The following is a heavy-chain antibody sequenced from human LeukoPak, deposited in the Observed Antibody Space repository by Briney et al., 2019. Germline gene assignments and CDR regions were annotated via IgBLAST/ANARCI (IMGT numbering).Heavy chain of an antibody. CDR3: AKSTPLQDFDY. D-gene: IGHD3-10*01. Sequence: WVSAISGSGGSTYYADSVKGRFTISRDNSKNTLYLQMNSLRAEDTAVYYCAKSTPLQDFDYWGQGTLVTVSS. V-gene: IGHV3-23*01. CDR2: ISGSGGST. J-gene: IGHJ4*02.